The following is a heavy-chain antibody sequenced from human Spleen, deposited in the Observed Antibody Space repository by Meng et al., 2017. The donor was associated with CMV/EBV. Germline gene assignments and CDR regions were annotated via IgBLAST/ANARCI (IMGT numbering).Heavy chain of an antibody. CDR2: ISGSSRYV. CDR3: ARDRGRNLDY. D-gene: IGHD1-14*01. V-gene: IGHV3-21*01. J-gene: IGHJ4*02. Sequence: GGSLRLSCAASGFTFSDFSMNWVRQVPGKGLEWVSSISGSSRYVYYADSVKGRFTISRGNSKNTLYLQMNSLRADDTAVYYCARDRGRNLDYWGQGNLVTVSS. CDR1: GFTFSDFS.